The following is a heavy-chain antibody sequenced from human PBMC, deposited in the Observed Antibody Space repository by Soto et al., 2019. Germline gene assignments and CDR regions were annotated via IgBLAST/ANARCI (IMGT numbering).Heavy chain of an antibody. D-gene: IGHD6-13*01. CDR1: EFTFSDYY. Sequence: HVQLVESGGGLVKPGGSLKLSCAASEFTFSDYYMSWVRQAPGKGLEWISHISSSGRYANYADAVKDRFIISRDNVKESLYLQINNLRVEDTAKYYCARREASSWNLDYWGQGILVTVSS. CDR3: ARREASSWNLDY. V-gene: IGHV3-11*05. J-gene: IGHJ4*02. CDR2: ISSSGRYA.